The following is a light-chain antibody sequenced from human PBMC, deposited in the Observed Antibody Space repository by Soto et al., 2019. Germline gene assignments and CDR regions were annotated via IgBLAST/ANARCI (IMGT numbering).Light chain of an antibody. Sequence: EIVMTQSPATLSVSPGERVTISCRASQSVSSNLAWYQQRPGQAPRLLIYGASTRATGIPARFSGSGSGTEFTLTISSLQSQDFAVYYCQQYNNWPPVTFGQGTKLEIK. CDR1: QSVSSN. CDR2: GAS. J-gene: IGKJ2*01. CDR3: QQYNNWPPVT. V-gene: IGKV3-15*01.